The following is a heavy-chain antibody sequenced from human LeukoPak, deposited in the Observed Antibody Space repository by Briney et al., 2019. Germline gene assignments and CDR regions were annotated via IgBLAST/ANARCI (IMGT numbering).Heavy chain of an antibody. Sequence: PGGSLRLSCAASGFTFSSYAMSWVRQAPGKGLQWVSAITGSSGSTYYADSVKGRFTISRDNSKNTLYLQMNSLRAEDTAVYYCAKGIAAAGKREDYYYYYMDVWGKGTTVTVSS. V-gene: IGHV3-23*01. D-gene: IGHD6-13*01. CDR3: AKGIAAAGKREDYYYYYMDV. CDR1: GFTFSSYA. J-gene: IGHJ6*03. CDR2: ITGSSGST.